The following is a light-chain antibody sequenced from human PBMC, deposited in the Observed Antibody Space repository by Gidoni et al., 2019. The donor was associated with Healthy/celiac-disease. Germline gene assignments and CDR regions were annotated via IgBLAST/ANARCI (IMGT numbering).Light chain of an antibody. CDR1: SRDVGGYNY. CDR2: EVS. J-gene: IGLJ2*01. V-gene: IGLV2-8*01. Sequence: QSALTQPPSASGSPGQSVTISCTGTSRDVGGYNYVSWYQQHPGKAPKLMIYEVSKRPSGVPDRFSGSKSGNTAFLTVSGLQAEDEADYYCSSYAGSNNFEVVFGGGTKLTVL. CDR3: SSYAGSNNFEVV.